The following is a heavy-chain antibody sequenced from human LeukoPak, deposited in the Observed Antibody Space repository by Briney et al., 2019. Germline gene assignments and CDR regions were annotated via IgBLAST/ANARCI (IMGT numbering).Heavy chain of an antibody. V-gene: IGHV4-34*01. CDR2: INHSGST. J-gene: IGHJ5*02. D-gene: IGHD3-10*01. CDR3: ARDRRSPYYYGSGSSNWFDP. CDR1: GGSFSGYY. Sequence: SEALSLTCAVYGGSFSGYYWSCIRQPPGKGLEWIGEINHSGSTNYNPSLKSRVTISVDTSKNQFSLKLSSVTAADTAVYYCARDRRSPYYYGSGSSNWFDPWGQGTLVTVSS.